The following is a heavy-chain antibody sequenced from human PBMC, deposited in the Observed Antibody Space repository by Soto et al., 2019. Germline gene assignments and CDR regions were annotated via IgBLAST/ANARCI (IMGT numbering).Heavy chain of an antibody. CDR3: TAYSYGSGSPYDY. CDR2: LKSKTDGGTI. V-gene: IGHV3-15*01. Sequence: PGGSLRLSCAASGFTFSNAWLSWVRQAPGKGLEWVGRLKSKTDGGTIDYAAPVKGRFTVSRDDSQNTLYLQMNILKTEDTAVYYGTAYSYGSGSPYDYWGQGIVVTVSS. CDR1: GFTFSNAW. J-gene: IGHJ4*02. D-gene: IGHD3-10*01.